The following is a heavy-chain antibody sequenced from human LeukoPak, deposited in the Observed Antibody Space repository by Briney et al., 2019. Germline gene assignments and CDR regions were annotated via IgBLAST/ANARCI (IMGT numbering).Heavy chain of an antibody. D-gene: IGHD3-9*01. CDR3: ARDILTGSQSRFQH. Sequence: GGSLRLSCAASGFTFSSYSMTWVRQAPGKGREWVSYISSSSSTIYYADSVKGRFTISRDNAKNSLYLQMNSLRAEDTAVCYCARDILTGSQSRFQHWGQGTLVTVSS. J-gene: IGHJ1*01. V-gene: IGHV3-48*04. CDR1: GFTFSSYS. CDR2: ISSSSSTI.